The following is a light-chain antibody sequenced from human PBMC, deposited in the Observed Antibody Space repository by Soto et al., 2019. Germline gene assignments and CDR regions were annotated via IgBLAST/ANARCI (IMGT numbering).Light chain of an antibody. CDR2: EVS. Sequence: QSVLTQPASVSGSPGQSITISCTGTSSDVGSYNLVSWYQQHPGKAPKLMIYEVSKRPSGVSNRFSGSKSGNTASLTISGLQAEDEADYYCCSYAGSSTFAHVFGTGTKLTVL. CDR1: SSDVGSYNL. CDR3: CSYAGSSTFAHV. V-gene: IGLV2-23*02. J-gene: IGLJ1*01.